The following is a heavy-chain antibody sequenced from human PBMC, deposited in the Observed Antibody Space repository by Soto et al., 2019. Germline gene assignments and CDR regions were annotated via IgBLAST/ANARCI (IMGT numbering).Heavy chain of an antibody. CDR3: ATRFTIVVAPSVPFDY. CDR2: ISGRGDAT. V-gene: IGHV3-23*01. D-gene: IGHD3-3*01. J-gene: IGHJ4*02. CDR1: GVTFGSCA. Sequence: GGSLRPSCTVSGVTFGSCAMSWVRQAPGKGLEWVSAISGRGDATYYADSVKGRFTISRDNSKDTLYLQMTSLRAEDSAVYYCATRFTIVVAPSVPFDYWGQGASVTVSS.